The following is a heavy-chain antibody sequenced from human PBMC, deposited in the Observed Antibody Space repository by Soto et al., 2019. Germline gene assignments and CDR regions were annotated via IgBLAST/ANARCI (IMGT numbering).Heavy chain of an antibody. CDR1: GFTFSSYS. J-gene: IGHJ4*02. Sequence: GGSLRLSCAASGFTFSSYSMNWVRQAPGKGLEWVSSISSSSSYIYYADTVKGRFTISRDNAKNSLYLQMNSLRAEDTAVYYCAXDLVRXSSXXVNWGQGTLVTVSS. CDR3: AXDLVRXSSXXVN. CDR2: ISSSSSYI. D-gene: IGHD3-22*01. V-gene: IGHV3-21*01.